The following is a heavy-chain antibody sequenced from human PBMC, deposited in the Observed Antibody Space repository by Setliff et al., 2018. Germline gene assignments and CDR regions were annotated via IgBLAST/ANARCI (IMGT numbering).Heavy chain of an antibody. CDR2: ISPDSIHI. Sequence: GGSLRLSCAASGFTFSDYYMSWIRQAPGKGLEWVSSISPDSIHIYYADSVKGRFTISRDNARDSLYLHMNSLGAEDTAVYYCARSPANGGHDAFDIWGQGTMVTVSS. J-gene: IGHJ3*02. V-gene: IGHV3-11*06. D-gene: IGHD6-25*01. CDR3: ARSPANGGHDAFDI. CDR1: GFTFSDYY.